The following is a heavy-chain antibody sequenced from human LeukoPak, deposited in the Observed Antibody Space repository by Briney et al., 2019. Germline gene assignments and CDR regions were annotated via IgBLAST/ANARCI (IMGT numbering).Heavy chain of an antibody. Sequence: GGSLRLSCAASGFTFSSYEINWVRQAPGKGLEWVSYISSSGNTKHYGDSVKGRFTISRDNAKNSLYLQMNSLRAEDTAVYYCARTLLNYFDSWGQGTLVTVSS. J-gene: IGHJ4*02. V-gene: IGHV3-48*03. CDR3: ARTLLNYFDS. CDR2: ISSSGNTK. D-gene: IGHD2/OR15-2a*01. CDR1: GFTFSSYE.